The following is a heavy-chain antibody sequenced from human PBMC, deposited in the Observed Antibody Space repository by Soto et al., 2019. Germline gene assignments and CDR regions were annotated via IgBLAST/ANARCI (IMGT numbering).Heavy chain of an antibody. Sequence: PSETLSLTCAVSGGSISSGGYSWSWIRQPPGKGLEWIGYVYHSGSTYYNPSLKSRVTISVDRSKNQFSLKLSSVTAADTAVYYCARAHSGYYVDYWGQGTLVTVSS. J-gene: IGHJ4*02. D-gene: IGHD3-22*01. CDR3: ARAHSGYYVDY. CDR1: GGSISSGGYS. V-gene: IGHV4-30-2*01. CDR2: VYHSGST.